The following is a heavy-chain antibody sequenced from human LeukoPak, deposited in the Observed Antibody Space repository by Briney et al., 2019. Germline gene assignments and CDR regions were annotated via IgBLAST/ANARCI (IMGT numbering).Heavy chain of an antibody. V-gene: IGHV3-23*01. J-gene: IGHJ4*02. CDR3: ARISHYYGSGSYYNVALHYFDY. CDR2: ISGSGGST. CDR1: GFTFSSYA. D-gene: IGHD3-10*01. Sequence: TGGSLRLSCAASGFTFSSYAMSWVRQAPGKGLEWISAISGSGGSTYYADSVKDRFTISRDNSKNTLYLQMNSLRAEDTAVYYCARISHYYGSGSYYNVALHYFDYWGQGTLVTVSS.